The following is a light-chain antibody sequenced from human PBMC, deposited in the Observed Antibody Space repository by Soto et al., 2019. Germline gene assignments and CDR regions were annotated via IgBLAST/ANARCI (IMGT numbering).Light chain of an antibody. J-gene: IGLJ1*01. CDR3: QSYDSSLSAYV. CDR2: DNR. V-gene: IGLV1-40*01. Sequence: QSVLTQPPSVSGAPGQRVTISCTGSSSNIGAGYDVHWYQQLPGTAPKLLIYDNRNRPSGVPDRFSGSKSGTSASLAINGLQAEDEADYYCQSYDSSLSAYVFGTGTKLTVL. CDR1: SSNIGAGYD.